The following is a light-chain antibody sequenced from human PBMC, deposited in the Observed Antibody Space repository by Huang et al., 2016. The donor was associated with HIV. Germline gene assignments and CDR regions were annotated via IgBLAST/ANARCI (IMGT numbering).Light chain of an antibody. CDR1: HVVSTGF. CDR2: GAS. CDR3: QQYGSSPYT. V-gene: IGKV3-20*01. Sequence: EIVLTQSPGTLSLSPGERATLSCGASHVVSTGFLAWYQQRPGQPPRLLIYGASRRASGIPDRFSASGSATEFTLTISRLEPEDFAVYFCQQYGSSPYTFGQGTNIAIK. J-gene: IGKJ2*01.